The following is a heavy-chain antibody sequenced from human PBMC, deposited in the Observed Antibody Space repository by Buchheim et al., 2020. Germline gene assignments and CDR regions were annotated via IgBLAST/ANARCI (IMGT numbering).Heavy chain of an antibody. Sequence: EVQLVESGGGLVQPGGSLRLSCAASGFTFSDYRMDWVRQAPGKGLEWIARIRDKANGYTTEYAASVKGRFTISREDSKNSMSLQMYSLKTEDTAVYHCVKDSGTYSFDYWGQGTL. D-gene: IGHD1-26*01. CDR1: GFTFSDYR. V-gene: IGHV3-72*01. J-gene: IGHJ4*02. CDR3: VKDSGTYSFDY. CDR2: IRDKANGYTT.